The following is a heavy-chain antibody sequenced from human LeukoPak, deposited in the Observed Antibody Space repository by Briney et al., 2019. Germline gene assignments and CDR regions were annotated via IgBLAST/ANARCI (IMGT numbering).Heavy chain of an antibody. V-gene: IGHV3-23*01. CDR3: AKDPFRARISAPDY. D-gene: IGHD6-6*01. J-gene: IGHJ4*02. CDR1: GFTFSSYA. Sequence: PGGSLRLSCAASGFTFSSYAMSWVRQAPGKGLEWVSAISGSGTNTYYADSVKGRFTISRDNSKNTLYLQINSLRAEDTAVYYCAKDPFRARISAPDYWGQGTLVTVSS. CDR2: ISGSGTNT.